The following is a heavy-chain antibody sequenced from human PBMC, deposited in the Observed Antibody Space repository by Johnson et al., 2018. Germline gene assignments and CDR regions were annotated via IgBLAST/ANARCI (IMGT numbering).Heavy chain of an antibody. D-gene: IGHD1-26*01. CDR3: AKHGLVAGWSCYYYYYMDV. Sequence: VQLVQSGGGLVQPGGSLRLSCAASGFTFSSYAMSWVRQAPGKGLEWVSAISGSGGSTYYADSVKGRFTIPRDTSKHTLYLQMNSLGAEDTAVYYWAKHGLVAGWSCYYYYYMDVWGKGTTVTVSS. CDR2: ISGSGGST. V-gene: IGHV3-23*04. CDR1: GFTFSSYA. J-gene: IGHJ6*03.